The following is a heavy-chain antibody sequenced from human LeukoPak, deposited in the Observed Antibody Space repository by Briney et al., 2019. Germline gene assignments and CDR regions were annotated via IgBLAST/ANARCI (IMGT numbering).Heavy chain of an antibody. CDR1: GFTFSDYM. J-gene: IGHJ4*02. Sequence: SGGSLRLSCSASGFTFSDYMMSWVRQAPGKGLEWLANIKYDGSEKYLVDSVKGRFIISRDNSKNSLYLQMNSLRAEDTAVYYCARDEGVSYVTYRFDYWGQGTLVTDSS. V-gene: IGHV3-7*03. CDR3: ARDEGVSYVTYRFDY. D-gene: IGHD3-16*01. CDR2: IKYDGSEK.